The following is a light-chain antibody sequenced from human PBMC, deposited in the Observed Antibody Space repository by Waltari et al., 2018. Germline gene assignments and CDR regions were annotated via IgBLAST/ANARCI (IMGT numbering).Light chain of an antibody. J-gene: IGLJ2*01. CDR3: SSYISSDTLEL. V-gene: IGLV2-14*03. CDR1: SSDVGGYNY. CDR2: DVS. Sequence: HSALTRPASVSGSPGQSITISCTGTSSDVGGYNYVSWYQQHPGKAPKLMIFDVSYRPSGISNRFSGSKSGNTASLTISGLQAEDEADYYCSSYISSDTLELFGGGTSLTVL.